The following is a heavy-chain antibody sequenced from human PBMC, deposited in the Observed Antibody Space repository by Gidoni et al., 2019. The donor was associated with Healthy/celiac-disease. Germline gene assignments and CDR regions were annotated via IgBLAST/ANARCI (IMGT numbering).Heavy chain of an antibody. Sequence: EVQLVESGGGLVKPGGSLRLSCAASGFTFSSYSMNWVRQAPGKGLEWVSSISSSSSYIYYADSVKGRFTISRDNAKNSLYLQMNSLRAEDTAVYYCARIDTDSGRYPDAFDIWGQGTMVTVSS. V-gene: IGHV3-21*01. CDR2: ISSSSSYI. D-gene: IGHD1-26*01. CDR3: ARIDTDSGRYPDAFDI. CDR1: GFTFSSYS. J-gene: IGHJ3*02.